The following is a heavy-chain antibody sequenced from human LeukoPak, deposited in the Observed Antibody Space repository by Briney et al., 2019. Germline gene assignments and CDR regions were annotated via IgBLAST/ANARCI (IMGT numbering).Heavy chain of an antibody. CDR2: IYYSGST. Sequence: PSETLSLTCTVSGGSISSSSYYWGWIRQPPGKGLEWIGSIYYSGSTYYNPSLKSRVTISVDTSKNQFSLKLSSVTAADTAVYYCARLPDVYDSPPPPDVWGQGTTVTVSS. J-gene: IGHJ6*02. D-gene: IGHD5/OR15-5a*01. CDR3: ARLPDVYDSPPPPDV. CDR1: GGSISSSSYY. V-gene: IGHV4-39*01.